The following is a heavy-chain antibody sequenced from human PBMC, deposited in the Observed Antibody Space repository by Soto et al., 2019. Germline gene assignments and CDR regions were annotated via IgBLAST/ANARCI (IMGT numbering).Heavy chain of an antibody. Sequence: QITLKESGPTLVKPTQTLTLTCTFSVFSLSTSGVGVGWIRQPPGKALECLALIYWNDDKRYSPSLKSRLTITKDTSKNQVVLTMSNMDPVDTATYYCAHRLRGGDFGNWFDPWSQGTLVTVSS. CDR1: VFSLSTSGVG. CDR2: IYWNDDK. V-gene: IGHV2-5*01. D-gene: IGHD2-21*02. J-gene: IGHJ5*02. CDR3: AHRLRGGDFGNWFDP.